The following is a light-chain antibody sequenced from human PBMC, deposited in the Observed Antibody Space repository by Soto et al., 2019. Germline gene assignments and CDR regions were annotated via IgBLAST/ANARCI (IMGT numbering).Light chain of an antibody. J-gene: IGKJ4*01. CDR2: AAS. V-gene: IGKV1-27*01. CDR3: QKYNSAPLT. CDR1: QGISKY. Sequence: DIQMTQSPSSLSASVGDRVTITCRASQGISKYLAWYQQKPGKVPKVLIYAASTLQSGVPSRFSGSGSGTDFTLTISSLQPEDVATYCCQKYNSAPLTFGGGTKVEIK.